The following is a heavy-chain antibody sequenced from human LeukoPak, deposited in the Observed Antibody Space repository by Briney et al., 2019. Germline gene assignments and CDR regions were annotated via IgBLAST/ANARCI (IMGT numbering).Heavy chain of an antibody. CDR3: ARAGDYYDSSYYPGYDS. V-gene: IGHV1-2*02. J-gene: IGHJ4*02. Sequence: ASVKVSCKASGYTFTGYYIHWVRQAPGQGLEWMGWINANSGGTRYAQKFQSRVTMTRDTSISTAYMELSSLRSDDTAVYYCARAGDYYDSSYYPGYDSWGQGTLVTVSS. CDR2: INANSGGT. D-gene: IGHD3-22*01. CDR1: GYTFTGYY.